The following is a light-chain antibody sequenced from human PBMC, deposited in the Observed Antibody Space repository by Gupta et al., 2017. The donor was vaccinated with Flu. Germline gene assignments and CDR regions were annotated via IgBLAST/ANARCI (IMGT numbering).Light chain of an antibody. CDR2: EIH. CDR1: TSNIGNND. Sequence: STSNIGNNDVSWYQQFPGTAPKLLIYEIHKRPSGIPDRSAGSKSGTSATLDITGLQTADEADYFCEAWDSDRSVVLFGGGTKVTVL. V-gene: IGLV1-51*02. CDR3: EAWDSDRSVVL. J-gene: IGLJ3*02.